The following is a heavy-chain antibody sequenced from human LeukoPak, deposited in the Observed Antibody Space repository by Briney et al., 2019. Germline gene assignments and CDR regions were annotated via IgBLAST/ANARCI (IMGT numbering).Heavy chain of an antibody. CDR3: ARDRYFDWLLADY. Sequence: GGSLRLSCAASGFTVSSNYMSWVRQAPGKGLEWVSVIYSGGSTYYADSVKGRFTISRDNSKNTLYLQMNSLRAEDTAVYYCARDRYFDWLLADYWGQGTLVTVSS. CDR2: IYSGGST. CDR1: GFTVSSNY. D-gene: IGHD3-9*01. J-gene: IGHJ4*02. V-gene: IGHV3-66*01.